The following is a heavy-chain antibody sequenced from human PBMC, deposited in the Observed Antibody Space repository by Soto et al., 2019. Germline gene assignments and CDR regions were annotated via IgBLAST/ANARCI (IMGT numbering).Heavy chain of an antibody. J-gene: IGHJ3*02. CDR2: IWYDGSNK. D-gene: IGHD2-15*01. CDR1: GFTFSSYG. V-gene: IGHV3-33*01. Sequence: GGSLRLSCAASGFTFSSYGMHWVRQAPGKGLEWVAVIWYDGSNKYYADSVKGRFTISRDNSKNTLYLQMNSLRAEDTAVYYCARAGVGQRWLLEAFDIWGQGTMVTVSS. CDR3: ARAGVGQRWLLEAFDI.